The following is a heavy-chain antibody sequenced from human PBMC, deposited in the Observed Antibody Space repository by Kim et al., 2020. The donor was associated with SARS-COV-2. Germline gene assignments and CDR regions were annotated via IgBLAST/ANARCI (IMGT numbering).Heavy chain of an antibody. V-gene: IGHV3-74*01. J-gene: IGHJ6*02. CDR3: ARSFGTNMDV. D-gene: IGHD1-1*01. Sequence: GGSLRLSCAASGFTFSNYWMNWVRQAPGKGLMWVSRINGDGSITGYADSVKGRFTISRDNAKNTLYLQMDSLRAEDTAVYYCARSFGTNMDVWGQGTTVT. CDR2: INGDGSIT. CDR1: GFTFSNYW.